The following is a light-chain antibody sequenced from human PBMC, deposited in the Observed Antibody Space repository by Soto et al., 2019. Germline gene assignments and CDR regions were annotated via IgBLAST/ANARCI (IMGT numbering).Light chain of an antibody. Sequence: VLAQPPSVSGAPGQRVTISCSGSSSNIGAGYDVNWYRQLPGTAPKLLIYGNSDRPSGVPDRFSGSKSGTSASLAITGLQAEDEADYFCQSYDRSLRTYVFGTGTKVTVL. CDR2: GNS. CDR3: QSYDRSLRTYV. J-gene: IGLJ1*01. CDR1: SSNIGAGYD. V-gene: IGLV1-40*01.